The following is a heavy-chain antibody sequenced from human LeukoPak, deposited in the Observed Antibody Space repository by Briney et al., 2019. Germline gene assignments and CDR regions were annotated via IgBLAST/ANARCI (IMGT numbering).Heavy chain of an antibody. D-gene: IGHD2-2*01. J-gene: IGHJ3*02. CDR3: ARRPVTYCSSTSCYAGAFDI. Sequence: PSETLSLTCTVSGGSISSSSYYWGWIRQPPGKGLEWIGTIYYSGSTYYNPSLKSRVTISVDTSKNQFSLKLSSATAADTAVYYCARRPVTYCSSTSCYAGAFDIWGQGTMVTVSS. CDR2: IYYSGST. CDR1: GGSISSSSYY. V-gene: IGHV4-39*01.